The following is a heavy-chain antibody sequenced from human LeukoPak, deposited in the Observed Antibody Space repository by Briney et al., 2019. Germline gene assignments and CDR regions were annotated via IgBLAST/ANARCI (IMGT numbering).Heavy chain of an antibody. Sequence: SVKVSCKASGGTFSSYAISWVRQAPGQGLEWMGGIIPILGIANYAQKFQGRVTITADKSTSTAYMELSSLRSEDTAVYYCARGREIPTDFDYWGQGTLVTVSS. CDR2: IIPILGIA. V-gene: IGHV1-69*10. D-gene: IGHD2-2*02. CDR1: GGTFSSYA. CDR3: ARGREIPTDFDY. J-gene: IGHJ4*02.